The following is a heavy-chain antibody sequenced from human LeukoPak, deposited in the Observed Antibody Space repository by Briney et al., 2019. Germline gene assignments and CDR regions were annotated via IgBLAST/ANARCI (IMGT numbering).Heavy chain of an antibody. CDR3: AREFSFYGDRVEFDY. CDR1: GGSFSGYY. V-gene: IGHV4-34*01. CDR2: INHSGST. Sequence: SETLSLTCAVYGGSFSGYYWGWIRQPPGKGLEWIGEINHSGSTNYNPSLKSGVTISVDTSKNQFSLKLSSVTAADTAVYYCAREFSFYGDRVEFDYWGQGTLVTVSS. J-gene: IGHJ4*02. D-gene: IGHD4-17*01.